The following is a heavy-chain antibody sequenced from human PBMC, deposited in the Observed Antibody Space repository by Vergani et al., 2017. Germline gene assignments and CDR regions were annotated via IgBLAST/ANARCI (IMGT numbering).Heavy chain of an antibody. V-gene: IGHV5-51*01. CDR1: GYYFDTNW. CDR2: ICPDDSEN. CDR3: ARQNYDILTGPFYYYYGMYV. D-gene: IGHD3-9*01. J-gene: IGHJ6*02. Sequence: EVQLVQSGAEVRKPGESLKISCKTSGYYFDTNWIAWVRQTPGKGLEWMKLICPDDSENRYSQSFQGQVTISADKSISTAYLQWSSLKASDTAMYYCARQNYDILTGPFYYYYGMYVWGQGTTVTVSS.